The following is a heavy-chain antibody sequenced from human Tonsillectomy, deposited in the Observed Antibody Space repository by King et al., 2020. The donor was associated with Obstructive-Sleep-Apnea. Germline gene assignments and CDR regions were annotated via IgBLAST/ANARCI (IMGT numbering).Heavy chain of an antibody. J-gene: IGHJ6*01. CDR3: ASPSFFPYHYYYYGMDV. CDR1: GFTITEYP. D-gene: IGHD3-3*01. V-gene: IGHV3-30*04. Sequence: VQLVESGGGVVQPGRSLRLSCAASGFTITEYPIHWVRQAPGRGLEWVAVISYDGSNKYYADSVKGRFTISRDNSKNTLYLQMNSLRAEDTAVYYCASPSFFPYHYYYYGMDV. CDR2: ISYDGSNK.